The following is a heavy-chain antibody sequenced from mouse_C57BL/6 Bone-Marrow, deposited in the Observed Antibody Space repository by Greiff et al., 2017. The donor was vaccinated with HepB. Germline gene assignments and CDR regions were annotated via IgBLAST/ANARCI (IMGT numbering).Heavy chain of an antibody. V-gene: IGHV3-6*01. CDR2: ISYDGSN. Sequence: EVQVVESGPGLVKPSQSLSLTCSVPGYSITSGYYWTWIRQFPGNKLEWMGYISYDGSNNYNPSLKNRISITRDTSKNQFFLKLNSVTTEDTATYYCARDGVYYSNYGEYFDYWGQGTTLTVSS. CDR1: GYSITSGYY. J-gene: IGHJ2*01. D-gene: IGHD2-5*01. CDR3: ARDGVYYSNYGEYFDY.